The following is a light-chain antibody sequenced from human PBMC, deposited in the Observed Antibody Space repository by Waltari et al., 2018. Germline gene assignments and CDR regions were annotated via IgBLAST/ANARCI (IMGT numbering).Light chain of an antibody. Sequence: SYVLTQPPSVSVAPGKTARITCGGNNIGSKSVHWYQQKPGQAPVLVIDSDSDRPSGSPAGCSGSNSGNTATLSVSRGEAVDEAVYYCQVWDSSSVYVFGSVTKVTFL. J-gene: IGLJ1*01. CDR3: QVWDSSSVYV. V-gene: IGLV3-21*04. CDR2: SDS. CDR1: NIGSKS.